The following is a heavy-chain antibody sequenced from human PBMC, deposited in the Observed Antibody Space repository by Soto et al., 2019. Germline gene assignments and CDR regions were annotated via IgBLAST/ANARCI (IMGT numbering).Heavy chain of an antibody. Sequence: GGSLRLSCATSGFTFSGSAVSWVRQAPGKGLEWVSGISGSGIDTYYADSMKGRFTISRDNSKNILYLQMSSLRAEDTAVYYCAKVPRYCGDNGCYAGYFQQWGQGTLVTVSS. V-gene: IGHV3-23*01. CDR1: GFTFSGSA. J-gene: IGHJ1*01. D-gene: IGHD2-21*01. CDR2: ISGSGIDT. CDR3: AKVPRYCGDNGCYAGYFQQ.